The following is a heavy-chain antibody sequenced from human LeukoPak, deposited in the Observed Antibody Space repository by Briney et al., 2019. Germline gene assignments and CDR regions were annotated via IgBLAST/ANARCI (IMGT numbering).Heavy chain of an antibody. CDR1: GGSFSGYY. CDR2: INHSGST. D-gene: IGHD1-14*01. V-gene: IGHV4-34*01. J-gene: IGHJ6*03. Sequence: PSETLSLTCAVYGGSFSGYYWSWLRQPPGKGLEWIGEINHSGSTNYNPSLKSRVTISVDTSKNQFSLKLSSVTAADTAVYYCARVGPWVNPDYYYYYMDVWGKGTTVTVSS. CDR3: ARVGPWVNPDYYYYYMDV.